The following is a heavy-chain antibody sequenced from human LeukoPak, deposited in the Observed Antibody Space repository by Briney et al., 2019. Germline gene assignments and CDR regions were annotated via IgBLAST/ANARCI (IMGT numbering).Heavy chain of an antibody. D-gene: IGHD1-26*01. Sequence: SETLSLTCTVSGGSINSRSDSWGWIRQPPGQGLEWIGNIFYSGITYYKPSLKSRVTISLVTSNNQFSLKLTSVTATDTAIYYCARASLVGATGWFDPWGQGTLVTVSS. V-gene: IGHV4-39*07. CDR3: ARASLVGATGWFDP. CDR1: GGSINSRSDS. J-gene: IGHJ5*02. CDR2: IFYSGIT.